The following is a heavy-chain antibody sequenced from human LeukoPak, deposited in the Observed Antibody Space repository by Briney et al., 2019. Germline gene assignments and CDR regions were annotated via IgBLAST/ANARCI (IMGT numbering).Heavy chain of an antibody. D-gene: IGHD3/OR15-3a*01. Sequence: PGGSLRLSCTASGFTFDDSLMSWVRQAPGKGLEWVGFVRSKAYGGTTEYAASVKGRFTTSRDDSKSIAYLQMNSLKTEDTAVYYCTRAGWFWTDYLYYFDYWGQGILVTVSS. J-gene: IGHJ4*02. CDR3: TRAGWFWTDYLYYFDY. CDR2: VRSKAYGGTT. CDR1: GFTFDDSL. V-gene: IGHV3-49*04.